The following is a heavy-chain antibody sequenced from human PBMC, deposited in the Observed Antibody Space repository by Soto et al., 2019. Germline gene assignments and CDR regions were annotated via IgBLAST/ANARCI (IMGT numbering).Heavy chain of an antibody. CDR1: GGSFTGYF. D-gene: IGHD4-17*01. J-gene: IGHJ4*02. V-gene: IGHV4-34*01. CDR2: VDHNGVT. CDR3: ARLTVAKVRTGPDY. Sequence: QVQLHQWGAGLVKPSETLSLSCTVDGGSFTGYFSTWIRQPPGKGLEWIGEVDHNGVTNYHPSLESRVTISLDSSKRHFSLRLSSVSAADTSIYFCARLTVAKVRTGPDYWGQGALVTVSS.